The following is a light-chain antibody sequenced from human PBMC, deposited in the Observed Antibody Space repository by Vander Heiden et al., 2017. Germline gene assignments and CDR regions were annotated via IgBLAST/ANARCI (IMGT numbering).Light chain of an antibody. J-gene: IGKJ1*01. CDR2: KAS. CDR3: QQDNTYWT. Sequence: DHQLTHYLSTLSASVGNRVTITCRASQSISSWLAWYQQKPGKAPKLLIQKASSLESGVPSRFSGSVSATEFTLTISSLQPDDFATYYCQQDNTYWTFGQGTKVEIK. CDR1: QSISSW. V-gene: IGKV1-5*03.